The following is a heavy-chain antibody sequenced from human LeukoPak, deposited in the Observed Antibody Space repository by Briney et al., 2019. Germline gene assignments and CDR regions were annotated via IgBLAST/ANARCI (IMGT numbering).Heavy chain of an antibody. CDR3: ARRRITMVRGVIYYYYYMDV. CDR2: IYYSGST. V-gene: IGHV4-39*07. D-gene: IGHD3-10*01. CDR1: GGSISSSSYY. J-gene: IGHJ6*03. Sequence: SETLSLTCTVSGGSISSSSYYWGWIRQPPGKGLEWIGSIYYSGSTYYNPSLKSRVTISVDTSKNQFSLKLSSVTAADTAVYYCARRRITMVRGVIYYYYYMDVWGKGTTVTISS.